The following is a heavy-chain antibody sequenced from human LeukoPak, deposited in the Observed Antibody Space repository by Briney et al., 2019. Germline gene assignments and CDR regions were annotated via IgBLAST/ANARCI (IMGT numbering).Heavy chain of an antibody. CDR1: GFTFSNYW. CDR3: TTSSSGWYQNDY. D-gene: IGHD6-19*01. Sequence: GGSLRLSCAASGFTFSNYWMHWVRQAPGKGLEWVANINQDGSKKYYVDSVRGRFTISRDNAKNSLYLQMNSLKSEDTAVYYCTTSSSGWYQNDYWGQGTLVTVSS. J-gene: IGHJ4*02. CDR2: INQDGSKK. V-gene: IGHV3-7*03.